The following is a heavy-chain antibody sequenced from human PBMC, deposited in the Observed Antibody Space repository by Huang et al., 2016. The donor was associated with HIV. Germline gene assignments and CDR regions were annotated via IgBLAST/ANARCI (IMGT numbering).Heavy chain of an antibody. J-gene: IGHJ6*03. CDR1: GFSFTSYD. V-gene: IGHV3-30*03. CDR3: LPAGHVSHYYYMDV. CDR2: VSNDGNEK. Sequence: QGQLVESGGGVVQPGRSLRLSCAASGFSFTSYDMHGVRQVPGKGLDWVSFVSNDGNEKYYADSVKGRFTISRDNFKNTLYLQMNSLRTGDTAVYFCLPAGHVSHYYYMDVWGKGTTVIVSS.